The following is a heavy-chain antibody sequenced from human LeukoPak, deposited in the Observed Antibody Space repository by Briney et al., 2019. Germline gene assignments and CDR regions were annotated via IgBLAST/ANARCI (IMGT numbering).Heavy chain of an antibody. V-gene: IGHV1-24*01. CDR1: GYTLTELS. CDR2: FDLEDGET. J-gene: IGHJ4*02. D-gene: IGHD3-10*01. Sequence: ASVKVSCKVSGYTLTELSMHWVRQAPGKGLEWMGGFDLEDGETIYAQKFQGRVTMTEDTSTDTAYMELSSLRSEDTAVYYCATVVDVLLWFGEFVYWGQGTLVTVSS. CDR3: ATVVDVLLWFGEFVY.